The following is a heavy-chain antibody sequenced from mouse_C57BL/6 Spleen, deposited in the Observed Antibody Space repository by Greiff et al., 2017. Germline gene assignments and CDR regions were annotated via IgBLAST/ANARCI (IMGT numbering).Heavy chain of an antibody. D-gene: IGHD3-2*02. J-gene: IGHJ3*01. CDR3: AKGAAQATFAY. CDR1: GYTFTSYW. Sequence: QVHVKQSGAELVKPGASVKLSCKASGYTFTSYWMQWVKQRPGQGLEWIGEIDPSDSYTNYNQKFKGKATLTVDTSSSTAYMQLSSLTSEDSAVYYCAKGAAQATFAYWGQGTLVTVSA. V-gene: IGHV1-50*01. CDR2: IDPSDSYT.